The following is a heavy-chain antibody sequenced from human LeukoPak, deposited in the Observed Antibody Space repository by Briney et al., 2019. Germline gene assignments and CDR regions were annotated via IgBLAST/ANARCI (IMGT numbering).Heavy chain of an antibody. CDR1: GFTFSSYS. D-gene: IGHD3-10*01. CDR2: ISSSSSCI. Sequence: GGSLRLSCAASGFTFSSYSMNWVRQAPGKGLEWVSSISSSSSCIYYADSVKGRFTISRDNAKNSLYLQMNSLRAEDTAVYYCASSLAGWFDPWGQGTLVTVSS. J-gene: IGHJ5*02. V-gene: IGHV3-21*01. CDR3: ASSLAGWFDP.